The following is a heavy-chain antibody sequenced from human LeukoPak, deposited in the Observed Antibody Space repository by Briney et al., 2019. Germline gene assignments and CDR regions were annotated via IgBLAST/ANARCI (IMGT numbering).Heavy chain of an antibody. Sequence: ASVKVSCKASGGTFSSYAISWVRQAPGQGLEWMGGIIPIFGTANYAQKFQDRVTITRDTSASTAYMGLSSLGSEDTAVYYCARGIGASSGWYLIDYWGQGTLVTVSS. V-gene: IGHV1-69*05. CDR3: ARGIGASSGWYLIDY. CDR2: IIPIFGTA. D-gene: IGHD6-19*01. CDR1: GGTFSSYA. J-gene: IGHJ4*02.